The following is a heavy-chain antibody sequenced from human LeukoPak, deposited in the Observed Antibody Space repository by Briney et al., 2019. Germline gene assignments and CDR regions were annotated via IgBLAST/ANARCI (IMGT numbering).Heavy chain of an antibody. CDR3: ARGLYCTNGVCYVVAFDI. V-gene: IGHV1-18*01. D-gene: IGHD2-8*01. CDR2: ISAYNGNT. J-gene: IGHJ3*02. Sequence: SVKVSCKASGYTFTSYGISWVRQAPGQGLEWMGWISAYNGNTNYAQKLQGRVTMTTDTSTSTAYTELRSLRSDDTAVYYSARGLYCTNGVCYVVAFDIWGQGTMVTVSS. CDR1: GYTFTSYG.